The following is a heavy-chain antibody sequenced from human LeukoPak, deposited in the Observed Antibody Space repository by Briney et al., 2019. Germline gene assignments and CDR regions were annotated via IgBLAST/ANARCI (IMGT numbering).Heavy chain of an antibody. CDR3: ATYRQVLLPFES. CDR2: IFPSGGEI. V-gene: IGHV3-23*01. Sequence: GGSLRLSCAASGFTFSTFAMIWVRQPPGKGLEWVSSIFPSGGEIHYADSVRGRFTISRDNPKSTLSLQMNSLRAEDTAIYYCATYRQVLLPFESWGQGTLVTVSS. D-gene: IGHD2-8*02. CDR1: GFTFSTFA. J-gene: IGHJ4*02.